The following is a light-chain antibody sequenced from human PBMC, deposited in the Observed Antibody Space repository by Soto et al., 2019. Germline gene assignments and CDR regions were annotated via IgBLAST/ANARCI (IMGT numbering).Light chain of an antibody. V-gene: IGKV3D-20*02. Sequence: EIVLTQSPGTLSLSPGERATLSCRASHTISSSYLAWYQQKPGQAPRLLIYDASNRATGIPARFSGSGSGTDFTLTISSLEPEDFAVYYCQQRSNWPPGFTFGPGTKVDIK. J-gene: IGKJ3*01. CDR2: DAS. CDR1: HTISSSY. CDR3: QQRSNWPPGFT.